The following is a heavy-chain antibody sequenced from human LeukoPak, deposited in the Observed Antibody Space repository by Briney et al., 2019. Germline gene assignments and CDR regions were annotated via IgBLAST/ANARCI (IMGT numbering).Heavy chain of an antibody. J-gene: IGHJ5*02. CDR2: IIAILDTA. V-gene: IGHV1-69*08. D-gene: IGHD5-12*01. Sequence: GASVKVSFTASGGSFIDYSISWVRQAPGQGLEWMRRIIAILDTAHYAQKFQGRFTITADKSTTSVYMELSSLRSDDTAVYYCVRSGYDYDWFTPWGQGTLVTVSS. CDR1: GGSFIDYS. CDR3: VRSGYDYDWFTP.